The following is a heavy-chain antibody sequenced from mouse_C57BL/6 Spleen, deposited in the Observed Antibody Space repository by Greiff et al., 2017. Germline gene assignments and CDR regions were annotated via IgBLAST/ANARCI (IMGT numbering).Heavy chain of an antibody. D-gene: IGHD2-14*01. CDR2: ISSGSSTI. CDR3: ASYYRKRYFDV. Sequence: EVKLLESGGGLVKPGGSLKLSCAASGFTFSDYGMHWVRQAPQKGLEWVAYISSGSSTIYYADTVKGRFTITRDNAKNTLFLQMTSLRSEDTAMYYCASYYRKRYFDVWGTGTTVTVAS. CDR1: GFTFSDYG. V-gene: IGHV5-17*01. J-gene: IGHJ1*03.